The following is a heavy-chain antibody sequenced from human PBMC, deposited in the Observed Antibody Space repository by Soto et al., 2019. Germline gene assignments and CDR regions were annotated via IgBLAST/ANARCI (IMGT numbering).Heavy chain of an antibody. Sequence: XXSLRLSCAASEFTFSNYAMSWVRQAPGKGLEWVXAISGXGGSTYYADSXXGRFTISXXNSKNTLYLQMNSMRAEDTAVYYCAKVAGDLDYWGQGTLVTVSS. CDR1: EFTFSNYA. D-gene: IGHD6-19*01. CDR2: ISGXGGST. CDR3: AKVAGDLDY. V-gene: IGHV3-23*01. J-gene: IGHJ4*02.